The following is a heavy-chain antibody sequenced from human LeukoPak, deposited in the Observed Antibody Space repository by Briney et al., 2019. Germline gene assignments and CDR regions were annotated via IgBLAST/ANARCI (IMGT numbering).Heavy chain of an antibody. V-gene: IGHV1-46*01. J-gene: IGHJ4*02. D-gene: IGHD3-22*01. CDR1: GYTFTSYY. CDR3: ARIYDSSGYYGY. Sequence: EASVKVSCKASGYTFTSYYLHWVPQAPGQGLEWMGIINPSGASGGSTNYAQKFQGRITMTRDTSTSTVYMELSSLSSEDTAVYYCARIYDSSGYYGYWGQGTLVTVSS. CDR2: INPSGASGGST.